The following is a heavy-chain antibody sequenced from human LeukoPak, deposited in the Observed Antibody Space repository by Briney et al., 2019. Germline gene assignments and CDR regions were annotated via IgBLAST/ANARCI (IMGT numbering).Heavy chain of an antibody. CDR2: ISGSGGST. V-gene: IGHV3-23*01. D-gene: IGHD6-6*01. CDR1: GFTFSSYG. J-gene: IGHJ6*03. CDR3: AKEGSSSFYYYYYMDV. Sequence: GGSLRLSCAASGFTFSSYGMSGGRQAPGEGLEWGSAISGSGGSTYYADSVKGRLTISRDNSKNTLYLQMNRLRAEDTAVYYCAKEGSSSFYYYYYMDVWGKGTTVTVSS.